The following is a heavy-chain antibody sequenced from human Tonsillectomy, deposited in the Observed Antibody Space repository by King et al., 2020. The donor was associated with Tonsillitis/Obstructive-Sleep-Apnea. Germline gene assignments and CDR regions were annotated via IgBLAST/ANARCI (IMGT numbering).Heavy chain of an antibody. CDR2: IYPGDSYT. J-gene: IGHJ4*02. D-gene: IGHD2-2*02. CDR3: ARGDLDCSSTSCYTVNFDY. V-gene: IGHV5-51*01. Sequence: QLVQSGAEVKKPGESLKISCKGSGYSFTGYWIGWVRQMPGKGLEWMGIIYPGDSYTRYSPSFQGQVTISADKSISTAYLQWSSLKASDTAMYYCARGDLDCSSTSCYTVNFDYWGQGTLVTVS. CDR1: GYSFTGYW.